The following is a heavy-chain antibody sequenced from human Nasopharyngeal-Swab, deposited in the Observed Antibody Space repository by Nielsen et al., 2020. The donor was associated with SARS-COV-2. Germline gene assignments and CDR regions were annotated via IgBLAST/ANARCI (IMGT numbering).Heavy chain of an antibody. D-gene: IGHD3-10*01. V-gene: IGHV7-4-1*02. CDR2: INTNTGNP. J-gene: IGHJ4*02. CDR1: GYTLTSYA. CDR3: ARLSWFGESIYYFDY. Sequence: ASVKVSCKASGYTLTSYAMNWVRQAPGQGLECMGWINTNTGNPTYAQGFTGRFVFSLDTSVSTAYLQISSLKAEDTAVYYCARLSWFGESIYYFDYWGQGTLVTVSS.